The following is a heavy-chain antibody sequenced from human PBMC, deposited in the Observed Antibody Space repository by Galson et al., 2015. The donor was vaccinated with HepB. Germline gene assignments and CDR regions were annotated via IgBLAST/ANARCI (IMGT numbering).Heavy chain of an antibody. CDR2: IDPSDSYT. CDR3: ASRHSYFRSGTWYNVADY. CDR1: GYSFTTFW. J-gene: IGHJ4*02. D-gene: IGHD3-10*01. Sequence: QSGAEVKKPGESLRISCKASGYSFTTFWISWVRQIPGKGLEWMGRIDPSDSYTGYSPSFQGHVSMSVEKSTTTAYLQWGSLKAADTALYCRASRHSYFRSGTWYNVADYWGQGTLVSVSS. V-gene: IGHV5-10-1*01.